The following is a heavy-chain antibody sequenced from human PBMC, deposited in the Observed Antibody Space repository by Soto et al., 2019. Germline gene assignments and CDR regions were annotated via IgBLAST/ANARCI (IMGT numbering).Heavy chain of an antibody. CDR1: GFTFSSYA. D-gene: IGHD3-22*01. Sequence: PGGSLRLSCAASGFTFSSYAMHWVRQAPGKGLEWVAVISYDGSNKYYADSVKGRFTISRDNSRNTLYLQMNSLRAEDTHVYYCATDRTYYYDNSGPLDYCDPATLVTVSS. V-gene: IGHV3-30-3*01. CDR3: ATDRTYYYDNSGPLDY. J-gene: IGHJ4*01. CDR2: ISYDGSNK.